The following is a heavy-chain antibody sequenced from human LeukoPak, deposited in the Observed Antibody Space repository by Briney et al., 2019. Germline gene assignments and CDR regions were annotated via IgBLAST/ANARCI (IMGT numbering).Heavy chain of an antibody. V-gene: IGHV3-30*18. J-gene: IGHJ6*02. CDR3: AKDHRVNYGMDV. CDR2: ISYDGSNK. D-gene: IGHD4-23*01. Sequence: GGSLRLSCAASGFTFSSYAMHWVRQAPGKGLEWVAVISYDGSNKYYADSVKGRFTISRDNSKNTLYLQMNSLRAEDTAVYYCAKDHRVNYGMDVWGQGTTVTVSS. CDR1: GFTFSSYA.